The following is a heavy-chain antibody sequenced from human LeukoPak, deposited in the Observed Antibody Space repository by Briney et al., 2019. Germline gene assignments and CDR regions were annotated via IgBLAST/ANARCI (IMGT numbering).Heavy chain of an antibody. CDR1: GFGFIHYA. CDR3: ARDIGAYGDF. CDR2: ISYDGSNK. D-gene: IGHD3-3*01. Sequence: GGSLRLSCAASGFGFIHYAMHWVRQAPGKGLEWVAVISYDGSNKYYADSVKGRFTISRDNSKNTLYLQMNSLRAEDTAVYYCARDIGAYGDFWGQGTLVTVSS. V-gene: IGHV3-30-3*01. J-gene: IGHJ4*02.